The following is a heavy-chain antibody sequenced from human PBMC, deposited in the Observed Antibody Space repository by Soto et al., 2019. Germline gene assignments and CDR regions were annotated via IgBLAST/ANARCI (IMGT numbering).Heavy chain of an antibody. Sequence: PSETLSLTCTVSGGSISSGDYYWSWIRQPPGKGLEWIGYIYYSRSTYYTPSLQSRITITPDPHKNQFSLQLHSATPEDTAVYYCAREQPRSGWYSYYYYYGMDVWGQGTTVTVSS. J-gene: IGHJ6*02. D-gene: IGHD6-19*01. V-gene: IGHV4-30-4*01. CDR3: AREQPRSGWYSYYYYYGMDV. CDR1: GGSISSGDYY. CDR2: IYYSRST.